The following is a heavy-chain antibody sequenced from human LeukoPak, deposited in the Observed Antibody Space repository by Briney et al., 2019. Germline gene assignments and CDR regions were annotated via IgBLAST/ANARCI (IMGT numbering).Heavy chain of an antibody. V-gene: IGHV1-18*01. CDR2: ISAYNGNT. CDR3: ARDVWPCGGDCPALDHDAFDI. J-gene: IGHJ3*02. CDR1: GYTFTSYG. Sequence: ASVKVSCKASGYTFTSYGISWVRQAPGQGLEWMGWISAYNGNTNYAQKLQGRVTMTTDTSTSTAYMELRSLRSDDTAVYYCARDVWPCGGDCPALDHDAFDIWGQGTMVTVSS. D-gene: IGHD2-21*02.